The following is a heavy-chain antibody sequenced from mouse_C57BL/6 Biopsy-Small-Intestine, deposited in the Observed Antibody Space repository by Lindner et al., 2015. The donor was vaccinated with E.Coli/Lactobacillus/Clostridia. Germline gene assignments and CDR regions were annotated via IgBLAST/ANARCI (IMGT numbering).Heavy chain of an antibody. D-gene: IGHD2-3*01. CDR1: GYTFTGYW. CDR3: ARGAYDGYLAWFAY. V-gene: IGHV1-9*01. Sequence: VQLQESGAELMKPGASVKLSCKATGYTFTGYWIEWVKQRPGHGLEWIGEILPGSGSTNYNEKFKGKATFTADKSSSTAYMQLSSLTYEDSAVYYCARGAYDGYLAWFAYWGQGTLVTVSA. J-gene: IGHJ3*01. CDR2: ILPGSGST.